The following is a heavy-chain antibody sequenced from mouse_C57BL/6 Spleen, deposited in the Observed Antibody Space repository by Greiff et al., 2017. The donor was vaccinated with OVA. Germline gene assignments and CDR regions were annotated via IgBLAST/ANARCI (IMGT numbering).Heavy chain of an antibody. V-gene: IGHV1-50*01. J-gene: IGHJ4*01. CDR2: IDPSDSYT. Sequence: QVQLKQPGAELVKPGASVKLSCKASGYTFTSYWMQWVKQRPGQGLEWIGEIDPSDSYTNYNQKFKGKATLTVDTSSSTAYMQLSSLTSEDSAVYYCARLTGTGENAMDYWGQGTSVTVSS. CDR1: GYTFTSYW. CDR3: ARLTGTGENAMDY. D-gene: IGHD4-1*01.